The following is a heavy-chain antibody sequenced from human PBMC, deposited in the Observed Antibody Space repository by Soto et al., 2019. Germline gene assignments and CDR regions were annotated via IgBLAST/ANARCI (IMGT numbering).Heavy chain of an antibody. D-gene: IGHD6-13*01. Sequence: EVQLVESGGGLVKPGGSLRLSCAASGFTFSSYSMNWVRQAPGKGLEWVSTISSSTSYIYYADSVKGRFTISRDNAKNYLYLQMNXLXXXATAVYYCAXXXXVXTFSWSDYYYGMDVWGQWTTVTV. J-gene: IGHJ6*02. V-gene: IGHV3-21*01. CDR3: AXXXXVXTFSWSDYYYGMDV. CDR1: GFTFSSYS. CDR2: ISSSTSYI.